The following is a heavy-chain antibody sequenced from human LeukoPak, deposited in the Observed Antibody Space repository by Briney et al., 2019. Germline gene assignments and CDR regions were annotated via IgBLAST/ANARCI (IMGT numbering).Heavy chain of an antibody. CDR2: IRYDGSNK. V-gene: IGHV3-30*02. CDR3: ARVSYYDSSGHGGFDY. CDR1: GFTFSSYG. D-gene: IGHD3-22*01. J-gene: IGHJ4*02. Sequence: PGGSLRLSCAASGFTFSSYGMHWVRQAPGKGLEWAAFIRYDGSNKYYADSVKGRFTISRDNSKNTLYLQMNSLRAEDTALYYCARVSYYDSSGHGGFDYWGQGTLVTVSS.